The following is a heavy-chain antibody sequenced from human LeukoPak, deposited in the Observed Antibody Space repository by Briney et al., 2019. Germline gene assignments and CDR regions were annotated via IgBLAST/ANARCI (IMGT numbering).Heavy chain of an antibody. J-gene: IGHJ4*02. CDR1: GFTFNNYA. V-gene: IGHV3-9*01. Sequence: PGGSLRLSCEVSGFTFNNYAMHWVRQAPGKGLEWVSGISWNSGSIGYADSVKGRFTISRDNAKNSLYLQMNSLRAEDTALYYCAKARYYGSGSDTFDYWGQGTLVTVSS. CDR2: ISWNSGSI. D-gene: IGHD3-10*01. CDR3: AKARYYGSGSDTFDY.